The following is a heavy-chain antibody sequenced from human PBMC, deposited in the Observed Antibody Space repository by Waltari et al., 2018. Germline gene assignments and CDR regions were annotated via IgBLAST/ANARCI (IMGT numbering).Heavy chain of an antibody. CDR2: IRSKCYGGKK. CDR1: GFTFGDYA. V-gene: IGHV3-49*04. J-gene: IGHJ4*02. Sequence: EVQLVESGGGLVQPGRSLRLSCTASGFTFGDYAMSWVRQAPGRGLEWVGFIRSKCYGGKKEYAASVKGRFTISRDDSKSIAYLQMNSLKTEDTAVYYCTRDPYGDYNDYWGQGTLVTVSS. CDR3: TRDPYGDYNDY. D-gene: IGHD4-17*01.